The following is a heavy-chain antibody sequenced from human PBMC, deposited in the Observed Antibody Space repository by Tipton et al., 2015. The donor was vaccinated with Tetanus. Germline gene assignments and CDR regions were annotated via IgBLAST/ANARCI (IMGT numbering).Heavy chain of an antibody. Sequence: TLSLTCTVSGGSISSGGYYWSWIRQHPGKGLEWIGYIYHSGSTYYNPSLKSRVTISVDRSKNQFSLKLSSVTAADTAVYYCARVDDSSGYYPSNWYFDLWGRGTLVTVSS. CDR1: GGSISSGGYY. J-gene: IGHJ2*01. CDR2: IYHSGST. D-gene: IGHD3-22*01. CDR3: ARVDDSSGYYPSNWYFDL. V-gene: IGHV4-30-2*01.